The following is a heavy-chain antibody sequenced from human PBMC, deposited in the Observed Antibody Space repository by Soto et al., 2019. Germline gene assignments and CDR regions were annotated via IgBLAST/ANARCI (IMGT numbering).Heavy chain of an antibody. V-gene: IGHV5-10-1*01. J-gene: IGHJ6*02. CDR3: ERHKPRYYYYGMDV. CDR2: IDPSDSYT. Sequence: GESLKISCKGSGYSFTSYWISWVRQMPGKGLEWMGRIDPSDSYTNYSPSFQGHVTISADKSISTAYLQWSSLKASDTAMYSCERHKPRYYYYGMDVWCQGTTVTVSS. CDR1: GYSFTSYW.